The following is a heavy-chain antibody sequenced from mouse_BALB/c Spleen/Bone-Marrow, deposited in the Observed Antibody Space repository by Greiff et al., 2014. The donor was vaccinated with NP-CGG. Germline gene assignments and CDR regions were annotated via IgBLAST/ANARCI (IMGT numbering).Heavy chain of an antibody. V-gene: IGHV14-3*01. D-gene: IGHD1-1*01. Sequence: EVQLMESGAELVEPGASVKLSCKTSCFNFNRTYIYWLRQKPGQSLEGIGRISAGNGNTNFNPKFPGKAQLTVDTSSSSASMQFSGLTTEDSAIYYCARHYYYGNYYVWYFDVWGAGTTVTVSS. CDR1: CFNFNRTY. J-gene: IGHJ1*01. CDR2: ISAGNGNT. CDR3: ARHYYYGNYYVWYFDV.